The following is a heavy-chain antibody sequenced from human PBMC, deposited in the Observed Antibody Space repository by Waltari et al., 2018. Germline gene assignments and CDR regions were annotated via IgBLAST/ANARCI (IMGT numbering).Heavy chain of an antibody. CDR3: ARTTVVTHYWYFDL. V-gene: IGHV3-53*02. CDR1: GFTFRSNY. Sequence: EVQLVETGGGLIQPGGSLRLSCAASGFTFRSNYMSWVRQAPGKGLEWVSVIYSGGSTYYADSVKGRFTISRDNSKNTLYLQMNSLRAEDTAVYYCARTTVVTHYWYFDLWGRGTLVTVSS. CDR2: IYSGGST. D-gene: IGHD4-17*01. J-gene: IGHJ2*01.